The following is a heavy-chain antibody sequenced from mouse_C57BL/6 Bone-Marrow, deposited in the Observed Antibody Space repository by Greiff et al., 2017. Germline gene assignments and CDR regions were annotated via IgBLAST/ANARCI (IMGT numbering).Heavy chain of an antibody. Sequence: EVMLEESGGGLVKPGGSLKLSCAASGFTFSSYAMSWVRQTPEKRLEWVATISDGGSYTYYHDTVKGRFTFSRDNAKNNLYLQMSHLKSEDAAICYSAGERGGDYWGQGTSVTVSS. J-gene: IGHJ4*01. CDR3: AGERGGDY. CDR1: GFTFSSYA. CDR2: ISDGGSYT. V-gene: IGHV5-4*01.